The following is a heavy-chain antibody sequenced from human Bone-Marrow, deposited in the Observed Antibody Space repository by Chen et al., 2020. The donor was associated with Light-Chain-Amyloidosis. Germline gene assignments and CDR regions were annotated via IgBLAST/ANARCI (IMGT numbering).Heavy chain of an antibody. CDR1: GFSLDDFA. V-gene: IGHV3-9*01. CDR3: VKSFAPHWYYMDV. Sequence: EEHRLESGGGLFQPGGSFRLSCAASGFSLDDFAMHWVRQAPGKGLEWGSGISWNSGIMGYAESVRGRFNISRDNAKNSLDLQMNSLRPEDTALYYCVKSFAPHWYYMDVWGKGTSVTVSS. J-gene: IGHJ6*03. CDR2: ISWNSGIM. D-gene: IGHD1-1*01.